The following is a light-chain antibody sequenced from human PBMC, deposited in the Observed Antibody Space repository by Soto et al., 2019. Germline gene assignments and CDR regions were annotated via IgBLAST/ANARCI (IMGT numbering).Light chain of an antibody. V-gene: IGKV3-15*01. CDR1: QSVSSN. CDR3: QQYNTWLMT. J-gene: IGKJ5*01. Sequence: VVTASFNCRASQSVSSNLAWYQQKPGQAPRLLIYGASTRATGIPARFSVRGYGGILTITTITPSSEAFAAYYCQQYNTWLMTFGQGTRLEIK. CDR2: GAS.